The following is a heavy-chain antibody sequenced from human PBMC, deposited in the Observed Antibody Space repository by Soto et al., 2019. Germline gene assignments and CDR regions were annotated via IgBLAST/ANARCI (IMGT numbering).Heavy chain of an antibody. V-gene: IGHV4-34*01. CDR1: GGSFSGYY. Sequence: SETLSLTCAVYGGSFSGYYWSWIRQPPVKGREWIGEINHSVSTNYNPSLKSRVTISVDTSKNQFSLKLSSVTGADTAVYYCARRRQYYYDSSGYYLYYYYGMDVWGQGTTVTVSS. CDR2: INHSVST. D-gene: IGHD3-22*01. CDR3: ARRRQYYYDSSGYYLYYYYGMDV. J-gene: IGHJ6*02.